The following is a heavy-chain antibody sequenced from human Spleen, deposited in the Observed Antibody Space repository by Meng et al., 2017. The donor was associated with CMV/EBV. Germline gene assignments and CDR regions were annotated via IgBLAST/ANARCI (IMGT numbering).Heavy chain of an antibody. CDR2: VHPNTGGT. V-gene: IGHV1-2*02. J-gene: IGHJ4*02. CDR3: ARGDTIYDY. D-gene: IGHD3-3*01. Sequence: ASVKVSCKTSGYTFTSYYIHWVRQAPGQGLEWMGWVHPNTGGTDYAQKFQGRVTMTRDTSTSTVYMELSSLRSEDTAVYYCARGDTIYDYWGQGTLVTVSS. CDR1: GYTFTSYY.